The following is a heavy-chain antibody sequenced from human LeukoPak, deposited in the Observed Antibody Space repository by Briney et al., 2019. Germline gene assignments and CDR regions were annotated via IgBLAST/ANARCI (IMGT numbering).Heavy chain of an antibody. V-gene: IGHV1-8*01. CDR2: MNPNSGNT. D-gene: IGHD2-15*01. Sequence: GASVKVSCKASGYTFTSYDINWVRQATGQGLEWMGWMNPNSGNTGYAQKFQGRVTMTRNTSISTAYMELSSLRSEDTAVYYCARVVGGSSKRQLMNWFDPWGQGTLVTVSS. J-gene: IGHJ5*02. CDR1: GYTFTSYD. CDR3: ARVVGGSSKRQLMNWFDP.